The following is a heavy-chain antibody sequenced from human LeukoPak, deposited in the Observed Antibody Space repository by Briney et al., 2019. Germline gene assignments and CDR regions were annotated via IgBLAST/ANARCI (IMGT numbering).Heavy chain of an antibody. CDR1: GFTVSSNY. CDR2: IYSGGST. D-gene: IGHD3-10*01. J-gene: IGHJ4*02. CDR3: ALWMVRGVGVY. Sequence: GGSLRLSWAASGFTVSSNYMSWVRQAPGKGLEWVSVIYSGGSTYYADYGKGRFIVSRDNSKNTLYLQMNSLRAEDTAVYYCALWMVRGVGVYWGQGTLVTVSS. V-gene: IGHV3-53*01.